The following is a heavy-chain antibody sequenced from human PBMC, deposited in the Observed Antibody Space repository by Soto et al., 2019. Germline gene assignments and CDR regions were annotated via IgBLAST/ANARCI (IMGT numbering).Heavy chain of an antibody. J-gene: IGHJ3*02. CDR3: ARDPNWNAPRQYTFDI. CDR2: IAAYNCNT. CDR1: GFIFTDYG. D-gene: IGHD1-1*01. Sequence: QVPLLQSGAEVKKPGASVRVSCKASGFIFTDYGISWVRQAPGQGLEWMGWIAAYNCNTDYAQRLQDRVTMTTNTPTGTAYMELRSLTSDDTALYYCARDPNWNAPRQYTFDIWGQGTMVTVSS. V-gene: IGHV1-18*01.